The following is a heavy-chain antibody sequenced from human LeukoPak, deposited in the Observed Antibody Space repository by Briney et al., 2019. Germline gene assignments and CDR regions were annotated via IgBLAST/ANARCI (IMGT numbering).Heavy chain of an antibody. D-gene: IGHD6-19*01. CDR2: ISYDGSNK. CDR1: GFTFSSYG. V-gene: IGHV3-30*18. CDR3: AKGWQWLSSF. J-gene: IGHJ4*02. Sequence: PGGSLRLSCAASGFTFSSYGMHWVRQAPGKGLEWVAVISYDGSNKYYADSVKGRFTISRDNSKNTLYLQMNSLRAEGTAVYYCAKGWQWLSSFWGQGTLVTVSS.